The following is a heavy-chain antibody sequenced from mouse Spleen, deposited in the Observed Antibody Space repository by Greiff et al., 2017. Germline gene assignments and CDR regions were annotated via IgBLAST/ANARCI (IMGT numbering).Heavy chain of an antibody. D-gene: IGHD3-2*02. CDR1: GYTFTSSW. CDR3: ARTSEFLAY. J-gene: IGHJ3*01. V-gene: IGHV1-55*01. CDR2: IYPGSGST. Sequence: QVQLPQPGAELVKPGASVKMSCKASGYTFTSSWITWVKQRPGQGLEWIGDIYPGSGSTNYTETFKSKATLTVDTSSSTAYMQLSSLTSEDSAVYYCARTSEFLAYWGQGTLVTVSA.